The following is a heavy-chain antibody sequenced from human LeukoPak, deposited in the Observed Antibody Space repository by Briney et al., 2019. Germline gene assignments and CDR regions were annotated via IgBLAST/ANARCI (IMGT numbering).Heavy chain of an antibody. V-gene: IGHV4-39*01. CDR2: IYYSGST. CDR3: ARAYYGILTGYYGLGYFDY. D-gene: IGHD3-9*01. Sequence: SETLSLTCTVSGGSISSSSYYWGWIRQPPGKGLEWIGSIYYSGSTHYNPSLKGRVTISVDTSKNQFSLKLSSVTAADTAVYYCARAYYGILTGYYGLGYFDYWGQGTLVTVSS. J-gene: IGHJ4*02. CDR1: GGSISSSSYY.